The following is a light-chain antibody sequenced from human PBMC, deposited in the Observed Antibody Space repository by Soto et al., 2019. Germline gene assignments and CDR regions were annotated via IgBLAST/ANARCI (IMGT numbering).Light chain of an antibody. CDR3: QQRSNWLT. J-gene: IGKJ5*01. CDR2: GAS. CDR1: QSVSSR. Sequence: EIVMTLSLATLSVSPGERLTLFCRALKSVGQSVSSRLAWYQQKPCRAPRLLIHGASTRATGIPDRCSGSGSVSAFTITISRLQSEDVADYYWQQRSNWLTFGQGTQLEIK. V-gene: IGKV3-15*01.